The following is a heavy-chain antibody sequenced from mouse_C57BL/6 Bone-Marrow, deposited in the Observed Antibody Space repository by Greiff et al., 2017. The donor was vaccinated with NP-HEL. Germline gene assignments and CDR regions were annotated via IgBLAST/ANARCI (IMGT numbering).Heavy chain of an antibody. CDR2: ISYDGSN. CDR1: GYSITSGYY. J-gene: IGHJ1*03. CDR3: ASKVRCWYFDV. D-gene: IGHD1-3*01. V-gene: IGHV3-6*01. Sequence: EVKLLESGPGLVKPSQSLSLTCSVTGYSITSGYYWNWIRQFPGNKLEWMGYISYDGSNNYNPSLKNRISITRDTSKNQFFLKVNSVTTEDTATYYCASKVRCWYFDVWGTGTTVTVSS.